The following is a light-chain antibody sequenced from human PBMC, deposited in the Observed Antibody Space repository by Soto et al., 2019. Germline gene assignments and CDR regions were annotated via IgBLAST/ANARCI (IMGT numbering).Light chain of an antibody. CDR3: QQYDNLPPWT. CDR2: GAS. Sequence: EIVMTQSPATLSVSPGERATLSCKASQSVGTYLAWYQQKPDQAPRLLIYGASTRAAGVPARFSGGGSGTELTLTISSLQSEDFAIYHCQQYDNLPPWTFGQGTKVEIK. CDR1: QSVGTY. J-gene: IGKJ1*01. V-gene: IGKV3-15*01.